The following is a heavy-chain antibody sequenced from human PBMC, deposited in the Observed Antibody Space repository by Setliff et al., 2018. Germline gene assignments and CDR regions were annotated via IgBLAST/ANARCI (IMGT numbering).Heavy chain of an antibody. CDR1: GGSISSYY. D-gene: IGHD6-19*01. Sequence: SETLSLTCTVSGGSISSYYLCWSRQPAGKGLEWIWHIYIGGSANYNPSLKSRVTMSIDTSKNKFSLKLNSVTAADMAVYYCAREQWLDPPGYYYMDVWAKGTTVTVSS. CDR2: IYIGGSA. J-gene: IGHJ6*03. CDR3: AREQWLDPPGYYYMDV. V-gene: IGHV4-4*07.